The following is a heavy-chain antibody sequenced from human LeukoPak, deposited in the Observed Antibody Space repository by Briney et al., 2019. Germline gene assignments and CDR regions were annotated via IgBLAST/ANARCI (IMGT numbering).Heavy chain of an antibody. CDR2: INHSGST. D-gene: IGHD3-10*01. Sequence: PSETLSLTCAVYGGSFSGYYWSWIRQPPGKGLEWIGEINHSGSTNYNPSLKSRVTISVDTSKNQFSLKLSSVTAADTAVYYCARGRGAGEGATFFDYWGQGTLVTVSS. V-gene: IGHV4-34*01. CDR3: ARGRGAGEGATFFDY. CDR1: GGSFSGYY. J-gene: IGHJ4*02.